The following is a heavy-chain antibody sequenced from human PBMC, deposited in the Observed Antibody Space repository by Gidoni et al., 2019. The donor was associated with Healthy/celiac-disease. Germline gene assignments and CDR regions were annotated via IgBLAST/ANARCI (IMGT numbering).Heavy chain of an antibody. Sequence: EVQLLESGGGLVQPGGSMRLSCAASGFTFSSYAMSWVRQAPGKGLELVSAISGSGGSTYYADSVKGRFTISRDNSKNTLYLQMNSLRAEDTAVYYCAKIWFRDPPFDYWGQGALVTVSS. J-gene: IGHJ4*02. V-gene: IGHV3-23*01. CDR1: GFTFSSYA. CDR2: ISGSGGST. D-gene: IGHD3-10*01. CDR3: AKIWFRDPPFDY.